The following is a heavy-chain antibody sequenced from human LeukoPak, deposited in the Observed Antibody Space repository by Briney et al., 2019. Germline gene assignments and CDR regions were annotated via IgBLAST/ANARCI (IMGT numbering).Heavy chain of an antibody. CDR1: GYTFTGYY. V-gene: IGHV1-2*02. CDR3: ARDLLWTGENFDY. Sequence: ASVKVSCKASGYTFTGYYMHWVRRAPGQGLEWMGWINPNSGGTNYAQKFQGRVTMTRDTSISTAYMELSRLRSDDTAVYYCARDLLWTGENFDYWGQGTLVTVSS. J-gene: IGHJ4*02. CDR2: INPNSGGT. D-gene: IGHD3-10*01.